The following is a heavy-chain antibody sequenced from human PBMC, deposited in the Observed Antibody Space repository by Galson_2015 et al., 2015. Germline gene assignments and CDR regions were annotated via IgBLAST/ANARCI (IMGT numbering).Heavy chain of an antibody. CDR1: GGSISSSSYY. CDR3: ATAEYSSSAFDY. D-gene: IGHD6-6*01. CDR2: IYYSGST. J-gene: IGHJ4*02. V-gene: IGHV4-39*01. Sequence: SETLSLTCTVSGGSISSSSYYWGWIRQPPGKGLEWIGSIYYSGSTYYNPSLKSRVTISVDTSKNQFSLKLSSVTAADTAVYYCATAEYSSSAFDYWGQGTLVTVSS.